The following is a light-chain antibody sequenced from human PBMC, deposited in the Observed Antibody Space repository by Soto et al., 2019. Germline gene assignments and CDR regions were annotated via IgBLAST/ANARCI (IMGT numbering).Light chain of an antibody. CDR1: SSDVGAYNY. J-gene: IGLJ2*01. Sequence: QSVLTQPASVSGSPGQSITISCTGTSSDVGAYNYVSWYQQHPGKAPKLMIYDASNRPSGISDRFSGSKSANTASLTISGLQAEDEADYYCSSYTTDSTVVFGGGTKLTVL. CDR2: DAS. CDR3: SSYTTDSTVV. V-gene: IGLV2-14*01.